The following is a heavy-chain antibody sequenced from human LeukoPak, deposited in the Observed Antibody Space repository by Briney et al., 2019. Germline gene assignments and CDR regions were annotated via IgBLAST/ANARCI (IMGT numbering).Heavy chain of an antibody. V-gene: IGHV1-69*13. CDR3: ARRGPQYFSPINWFDP. D-gene: IGHD3-9*01. Sequence: GASVKVSCKASGGTLSRYAISWVRQAPGQGLEWMGGIIPIFGTTNYAQKFQGRVTITADESTSTAYMKLSSVTAADTAVYYCARRGPQYFSPINWFDPWGQGTLVTVSS. CDR1: GGTLSRYA. CDR2: IIPIFGTT. J-gene: IGHJ5*02.